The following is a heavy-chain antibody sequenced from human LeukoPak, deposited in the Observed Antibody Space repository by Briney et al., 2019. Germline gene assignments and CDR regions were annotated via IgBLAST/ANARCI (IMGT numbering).Heavy chain of an antibody. CDR2: INHSGST. V-gene: IGHV4-34*01. CDR3: ARVEDCTSTSCYSTYYFDY. CDR1: GGSFSGYY. J-gene: IGHJ4*02. Sequence: PSETLSLTCAVFGGSFSGYYWSWIRLPPGKGLEWIGEINHSGSTNYNPSLKSRVTISVDRSKNQFSLKLNSVTAADTAVYYCARVEDCTSTSCYSTYYFDYWGQGTLVTVSS. D-gene: IGHD2-2*01.